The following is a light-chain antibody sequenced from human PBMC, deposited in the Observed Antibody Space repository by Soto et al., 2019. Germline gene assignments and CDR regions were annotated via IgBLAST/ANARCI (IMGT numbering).Light chain of an antibody. CDR1: QSISSW. CDR3: QHYYSYSHWT. CDR2: QAS. J-gene: IGKJ1*01. Sequence: DIQMTQSPSALSASVGDRVTITCRASQSISSWLAWYQQKPGKAPKLLIYQASNLQTGVPSRFSGSESGTESTLTFTSLHPDDFATYHCQHYYSYSHWTFGQGTRVEI. V-gene: IGKV1-5*03.